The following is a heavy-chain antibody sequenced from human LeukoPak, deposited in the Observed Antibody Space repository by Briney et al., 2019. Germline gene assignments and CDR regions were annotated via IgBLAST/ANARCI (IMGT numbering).Heavy chain of an antibody. V-gene: IGHV1-46*01. J-gene: IGHJ4*02. CDR3: ARDLYHRYYDNSGYAFDY. D-gene: IGHD3-22*01. Sequence: ASVKVSCKASGYIFTSYHIHWVRQAPGQGLEWMGIINPSGGSTNYAQKFQGRVTMTRDTSTNTVYMELSSLRSEDTAVYYCARDLYHRYYDNSGYAFDYWGQGTLVTVSS. CDR2: INPSGGST. CDR1: GYIFTSYH.